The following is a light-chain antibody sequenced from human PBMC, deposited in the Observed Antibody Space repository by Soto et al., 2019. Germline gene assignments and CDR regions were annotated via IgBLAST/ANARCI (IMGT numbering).Light chain of an antibody. CDR2: DAS. Sequence: EIVLTQSPATLSLSPGESATLSCRASQSISTYLAWYQQKPGQAPRLLIYDASNSATGVPTRFSGSGSGTDFTLTISSLQPEDFAVYYCQQRYNWPLFTFGPGTKVDVK. CDR3: QQRYNWPLFT. J-gene: IGKJ3*01. CDR1: QSISTY. V-gene: IGKV3-11*01.